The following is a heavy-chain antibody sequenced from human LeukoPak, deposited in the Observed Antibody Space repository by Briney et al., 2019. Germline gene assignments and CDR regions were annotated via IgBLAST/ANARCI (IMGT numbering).Heavy chain of an antibody. V-gene: IGHV3-66*01. CDR1: GFTVSSNY. CDR2: IYPDGNT. Sequence: PGGSLRLSCAASGFTVSSNYMNWVRQAPGKGLEWVSMIYPDGNTFYANSVKGRFTISRDNSKNTLYLQMNSLRAEDTAVYYCAASYSSGWYSTLVDYYYGMDVWGQGTTVTVSS. D-gene: IGHD6-19*01. J-gene: IGHJ6*02. CDR3: AASYSSGWYSTLVDYYYGMDV.